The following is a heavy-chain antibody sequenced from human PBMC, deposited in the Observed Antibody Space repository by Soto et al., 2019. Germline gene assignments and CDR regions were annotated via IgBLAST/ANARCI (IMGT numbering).Heavy chain of an antibody. J-gene: IGHJ4*02. D-gene: IGHD6-13*01. CDR2: ISSSGSTI. CDR1: GFTFSDYY. V-gene: IGHV3-11*01. Sequence: GGSLRLSCAASGFTFSDYYMSWIRQAPGKGLDWVSYISSSGSTIYYADSVKGRFTVSRDNAKNSLYLQMNSLRAEDTAMYYCARDRMYSSSWYSYWGQGTLVTVSS. CDR3: ARDRMYSSSWYSY.